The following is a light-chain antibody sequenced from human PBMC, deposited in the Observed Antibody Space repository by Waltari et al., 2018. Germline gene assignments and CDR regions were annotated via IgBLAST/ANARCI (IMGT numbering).Light chain of an antibody. J-gene: IGLJ3*02. Sequence: SYELPQPPSVSVSPGQTASITCSGDKLGDKYVCWYQQRPGHSPEVVIYQDSLRPSGIPERFSGSNSGNTATLTISGTQPVDDADYYCQAWDSGVVFGGGTKLTVL. CDR3: QAWDSGVV. CDR2: QDS. CDR1: KLGDKY. V-gene: IGLV3-1*01.